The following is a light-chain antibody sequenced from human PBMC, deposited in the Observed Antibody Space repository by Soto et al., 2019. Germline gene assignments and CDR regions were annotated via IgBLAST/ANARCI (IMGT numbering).Light chain of an antibody. CDR3: QQLNSFPIT. V-gene: IGKV3-20*01. CDR2: GAS. Sequence: EIVLTQSPGTLSLSPGERATLSCRASQSVSSIYLAWYQQKPGQAPRLLIYGASIRATGIPARFSGSGSGTEFTLTITSLQPEDFATYYCQQLNSFPITFGRGTRLEIK. CDR1: QSVSSIY. J-gene: IGKJ5*01.